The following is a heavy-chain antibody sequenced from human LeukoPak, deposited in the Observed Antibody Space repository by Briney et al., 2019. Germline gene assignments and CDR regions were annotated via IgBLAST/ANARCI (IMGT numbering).Heavy chain of an antibody. CDR3: AHSLYSSGWYLENWFDP. Sequence: SGPTLVNPTQTLTLTCTFSGFSLSTSGMCVSWIRQPPGKALEWLALIYWDDDKRYSPSLKSRLTITKDTSKNQVVLTMTNMDPVDTATYYCAHSLYSSGWYLENWFDPWGQGTLVTVSS. CDR2: IYWDDDK. V-gene: IGHV2-5*08. J-gene: IGHJ5*02. CDR1: GFSLSTSGMC. D-gene: IGHD6-19*01.